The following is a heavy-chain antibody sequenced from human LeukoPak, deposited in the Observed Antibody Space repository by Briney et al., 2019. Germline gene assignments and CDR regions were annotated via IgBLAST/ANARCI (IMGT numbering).Heavy chain of an antibody. CDR3: ARDYGGFCTSTSCYRTIFDY. D-gene: IGHD2-2*02. J-gene: IGHJ4*02. Sequence: ASVKVSCKASGYTFSSYDINWVRQAPGQGLAWMGWINAKSGATDYAQKFQGRVTMTRDSSISTAYMELTRLTSDDTAVYYCARDYGGFCTSTSCYRTIFDYWGQGTLVTVSS. CDR1: GYTFSSYD. CDR2: INAKSGAT. V-gene: IGHV1-2*02.